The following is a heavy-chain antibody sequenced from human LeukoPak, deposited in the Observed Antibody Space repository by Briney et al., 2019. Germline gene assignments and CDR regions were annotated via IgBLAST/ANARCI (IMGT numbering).Heavy chain of an antibody. J-gene: IGHJ6*03. D-gene: IGHD3-10*01. V-gene: IGHV3-23*01. Sequence: PGGSLRLSCAASGFTFSSYAMSWVRQAPGKGLEWVSAISGSGGSTYYADSVKGRFTISRDNSKNTLYLQMNSLRAEDTAVYYFAKDPMAYYYYYMDVWGKGTTVTVSS. CDR1: GFTFSSYA. CDR2: ISGSGGST. CDR3: AKDPMAYYYYYMDV.